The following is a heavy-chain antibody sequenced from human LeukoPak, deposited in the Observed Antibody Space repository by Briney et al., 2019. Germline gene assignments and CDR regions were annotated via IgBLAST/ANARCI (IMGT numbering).Heavy chain of an antibody. CDR1: GGSITNSLYY. V-gene: IGHV4-39*01. Sequence: SETLSPTCTVSGGSITNSLYYWGWIRQPPGKGLEWIGSIRYSGSTYYNPSLKSRVTISVDTSKNQFSLKLSSVTAADTAVYYCARSITGTMVYFDYWGQGTLVTVSS. J-gene: IGHJ4*02. D-gene: IGHD1-7*01. CDR2: IRYSGST. CDR3: ARSITGTMVYFDY.